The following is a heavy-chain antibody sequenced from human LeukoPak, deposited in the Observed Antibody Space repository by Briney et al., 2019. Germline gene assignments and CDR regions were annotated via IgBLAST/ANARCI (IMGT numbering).Heavy chain of an antibody. V-gene: IGHV3-23*01. J-gene: IGHJ4*02. CDR1: GFTFSNYA. CDR2: ISGSGGST. CDR3: ARGEYGSGSYHIDY. D-gene: IGHD3-10*01. Sequence: GGSLRLSCAASGFTFSNYAMSWVRQAPGKGLEWVSAISGSGGSTYYADSVKGRFTISRDNSKNTLYLRMNSLRAEDTAVYYCARGEYGSGSYHIDYWGQGTLVTVSS.